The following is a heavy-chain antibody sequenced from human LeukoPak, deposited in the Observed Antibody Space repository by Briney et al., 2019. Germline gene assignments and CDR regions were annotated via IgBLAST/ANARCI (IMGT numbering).Heavy chain of an antibody. J-gene: IGHJ4*02. CDR1: GFTFSSYG. D-gene: IGHD6-13*01. CDR3: AKDLRSRIAAAGAPDY. V-gene: IGHV3-30*02. Sequence: GGSLRLSCAASGFTFSSYGMHWVRQTPGKGLECVAFIRYDGGNQYYTDSVKGRFTISRDNSKNTIYLQMNSLRVEDTAVYYCAKDLRSRIAAAGAPDYWGQGTLVTVSS. CDR2: IRYDGGNQ.